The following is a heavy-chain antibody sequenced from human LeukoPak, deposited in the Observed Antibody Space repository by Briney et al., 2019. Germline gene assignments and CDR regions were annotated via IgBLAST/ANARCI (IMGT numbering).Heavy chain of an antibody. Sequence: ASVKVSRKASGYPFTSYGISWVRQAPGQGLEWMGWISAYNGNTNYAQKLQGSVTMTTDTSTSTAYMELRSLRSDDTAVYYCARDSAEWELRFGYFDYWGQGTLVTVSS. CDR1: GYPFTSYG. V-gene: IGHV1-18*01. CDR2: ISAYNGNT. J-gene: IGHJ4*02. CDR3: ARDSAEWELRFGYFDY. D-gene: IGHD1-26*01.